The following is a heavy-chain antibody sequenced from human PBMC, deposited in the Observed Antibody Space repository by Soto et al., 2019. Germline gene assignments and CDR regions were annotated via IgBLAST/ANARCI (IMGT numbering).Heavy chain of an antibody. J-gene: IGHJ4*02. CDR1: GFTFSSYA. V-gene: IGHV3-23*01. Sequence: PGGSLRLSCAASGFTFSSYAMSWVRQAPGKGLEWVSAITSTGSSTYFADSLKGRITISRDNSKNTLSLQMDSLRVEDTAIYYCAKGVEGYVVSSFDSWGQGALVTVSS. D-gene: IGHD5-12*01. CDR2: ITSTGSST. CDR3: AKGVEGYVVSSFDS.